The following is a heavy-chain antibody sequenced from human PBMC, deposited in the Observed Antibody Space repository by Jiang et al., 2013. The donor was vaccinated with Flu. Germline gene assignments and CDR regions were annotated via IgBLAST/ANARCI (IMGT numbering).Heavy chain of an antibody. J-gene: IGHJ6*02. CDR3: ARELGPGATFGMDV. V-gene: IGHV3-53*04. CDR1: GFTVSSNY. CDR2: IYSGGST. D-gene: IGHD1-26*01. Sequence: VQLVESGGGLVQPGGSLRLSCAASGFTVSSNYMSWVRQAPGKGLEWVSVIYSGGSTYYADSVKGRFTISRHNSKNTLYLQMNSLRAEDTAVYYCARELGPGATFGMDVWGQGTTVTVSS.